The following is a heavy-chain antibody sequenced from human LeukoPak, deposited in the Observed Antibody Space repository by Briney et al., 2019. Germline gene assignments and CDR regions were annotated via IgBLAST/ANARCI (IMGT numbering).Heavy chain of an antibody. CDR1: GFTFSSNY. D-gene: IGHD3-10*01. J-gene: IGHJ6*03. CDR2: TYSNGRT. V-gene: IGHV3-53*01. Sequence: PGGSLRLSCAASGFTFSSNYMSWVRQAPGKGLEWVSVTYSNGRTYYSDSVKGRFTISRDISKNTLYLQMNSLRAEDTAVYYCARVLSGRGSLYDYYYYMDVWGKGTTVTISS. CDR3: ARVLSGRGSLYDYYYYMDV.